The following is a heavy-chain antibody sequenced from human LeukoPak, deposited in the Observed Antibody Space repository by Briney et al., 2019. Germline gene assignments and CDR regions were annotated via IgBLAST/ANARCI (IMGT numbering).Heavy chain of an antibody. Sequence: PGGSLRLSCVASGFTFDTYAVTWVRQAPGKGLEWVSGITASGDRTFYADSVKGRFTISRDTSKNTLYLQMNSLRAEDTAIYYCAKSRVLSAIAAFDYWGQGTLIIVSS. CDR1: GFTFDTYA. J-gene: IGHJ4*02. D-gene: IGHD2-15*01. CDR3: AKSRVLSAIAAFDY. V-gene: IGHV3-23*01. CDR2: ITASGDRT.